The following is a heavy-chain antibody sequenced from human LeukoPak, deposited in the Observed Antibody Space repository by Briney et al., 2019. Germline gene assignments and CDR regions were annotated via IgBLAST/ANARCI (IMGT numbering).Heavy chain of an antibody. CDR3: AGGVFWSGYSFEY. CDR2: IDTNTGNP. J-gene: IGHJ4*02. Sequence: ASVKVSCKASGYTFISYAMNWVRQAPGQGLEWMGWIDTNTGNPTYAQGFTGRFVFSLDTSVTTVYLQISSLKAEDTAVYFCAGGVFWSGYSFEYWGKGPLAPFSS. CDR1: GYTFISYA. V-gene: IGHV7-4-1*02. D-gene: IGHD3-3*01.